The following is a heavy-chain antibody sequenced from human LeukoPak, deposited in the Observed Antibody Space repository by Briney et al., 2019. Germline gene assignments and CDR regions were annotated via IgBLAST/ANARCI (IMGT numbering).Heavy chain of an antibody. CDR1: GFTFSSYG. CDR3: ARDLPLWFGDQHPNLGAFDI. CDR2: IRYDGSNK. J-gene: IGHJ3*02. Sequence: GGSLRLSCAASGFTFSSYGMHWVRQAPGKGLEWVAFIRYDGSNKYYADSVKGRFTISRDNAKNSLYLQMNSLRAEDTAVYYCARDLPLWFGDQHPNLGAFDIWGQGTMVTVSS. V-gene: IGHV3-30*02. D-gene: IGHD3-10*01.